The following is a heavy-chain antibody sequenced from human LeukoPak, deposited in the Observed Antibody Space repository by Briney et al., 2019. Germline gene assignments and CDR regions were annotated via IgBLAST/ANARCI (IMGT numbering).Heavy chain of an antibody. Sequence: GGSLRLSCAASGFTFGDYYMSWIRQAPGKGLEWLSYIIPSGTYTNYAESVKGRFTISRDNAKNSVYLQVKSLRVEDTALYYCAGYCGGAKCYDAFDMWGQGTMVTISS. CDR1: GFTFGDYY. CDR3: AGYCGGAKCYDAFDM. V-gene: IGHV3-11*03. CDR2: IIPSGTYT. D-gene: IGHD2-21*01. J-gene: IGHJ3*02.